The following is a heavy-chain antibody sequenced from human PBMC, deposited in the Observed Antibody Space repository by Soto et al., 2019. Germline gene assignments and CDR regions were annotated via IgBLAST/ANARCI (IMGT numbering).Heavy chain of an antibody. D-gene: IGHD2-8*01. CDR2: IYYSGST. V-gene: IGHV4-31*03. J-gene: IGHJ3*02. CDR1: GGSISSGGYY. Sequence: SETLSLTCTVSGGSISSGGYYWSWIRQHPGKGLEWIGYIYYSGSTYYNPSLKSRVTISVDTSKNQFSLKLSSVTAADTAVYYCARAGWVYAPARDDAFDIWGQGTMVTVSS. CDR3: ARAGWVYAPARDDAFDI.